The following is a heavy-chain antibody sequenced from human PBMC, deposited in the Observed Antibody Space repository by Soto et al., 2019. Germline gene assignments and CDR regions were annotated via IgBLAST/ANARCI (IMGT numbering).Heavy chain of an antibody. D-gene: IGHD1-26*01. CDR1: GFTFSSYA. Sequence: EVQMLESGGGLVQPGGSLRLSCAPSGFTFSSYAMSWVRQAPGKGLEWVSAISGSDGSTFYADSVKGRFTISRDDSKNTLYLQMNSRRAEDTAVYYCAKGPGTYSDFDCWGQGTLVTVSS. CDR2: ISGSDGST. CDR3: AKGPGTYSDFDC. J-gene: IGHJ4*02. V-gene: IGHV3-23*01.